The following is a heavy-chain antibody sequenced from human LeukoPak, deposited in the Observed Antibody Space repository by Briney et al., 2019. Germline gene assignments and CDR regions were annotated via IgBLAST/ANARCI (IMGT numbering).Heavy chain of an antibody. CDR1: GFTFDDYA. J-gene: IGHJ5*02. Sequence: GGSLRLSCAASGFTFDDYAMHWVRQAPGKGLEWVSGISWNSGSIGYADSVKGRFTISRDNAKNSLYLQMTSLRADDMALYYCAKGPFGVTRGWFDPWGQGAQVTVSS. V-gene: IGHV3-9*03. CDR2: ISWNSGSI. CDR3: AKGPFGVTRGWFDP. D-gene: IGHD3-3*01.